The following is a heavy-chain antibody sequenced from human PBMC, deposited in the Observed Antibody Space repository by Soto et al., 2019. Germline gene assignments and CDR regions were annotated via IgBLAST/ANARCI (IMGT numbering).Heavy chain of an antibody. CDR2: IYHSGST. V-gene: IGHV4-4*02. J-gene: IGHJ6*02. CDR1: GGSISSSNW. D-gene: IGHD1-1*01. CDR3: ARDLWVEPELYYYGMDV. Sequence: SETLSLTCAVSGGSISSSNWWSWVRQPPGKGLEWIGEIYHSGSTNYNPSLKSRVTISVDKSKNQLSLKLSSVTAADTAVYYCARDLWVEPELYYYGMDVWGQGTTVTVSS.